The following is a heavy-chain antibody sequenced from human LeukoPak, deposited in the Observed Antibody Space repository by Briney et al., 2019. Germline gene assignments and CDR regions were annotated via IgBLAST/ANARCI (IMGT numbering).Heavy chain of an antibody. V-gene: IGHV3-7*01. CDR3: ARGDYSNYGWDYLDY. Sequence: PGGSLRLSCAASGFTFSSYWMTWVRQAPGKGLEWVANIKQDGSEKYYVDSVKGRFTISRDNAKNSLYLQMNSLRAEDTAVYYCARGDYSNYGWDYLDYWGQGTLVTVSS. CDR1: GFTFSSYW. J-gene: IGHJ4*02. CDR2: IKQDGSEK. D-gene: IGHD4-11*01.